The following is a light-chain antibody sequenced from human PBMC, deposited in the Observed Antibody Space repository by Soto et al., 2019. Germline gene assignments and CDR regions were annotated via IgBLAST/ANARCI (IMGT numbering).Light chain of an antibody. CDR2: GAS. V-gene: IGKV3-15*01. Sequence: EIVMTQSPATLSVSPGERATLSCRASQSVSSNLAWYQQKPGQAPRLLIYGASTRATGIPARFSGSGSGTEFTLTIYRLEPEDFAVYYCQQSGYSPSTFGQGTRLEIK. CDR3: QQSGYSPST. J-gene: IGKJ5*01. CDR1: QSVSSN.